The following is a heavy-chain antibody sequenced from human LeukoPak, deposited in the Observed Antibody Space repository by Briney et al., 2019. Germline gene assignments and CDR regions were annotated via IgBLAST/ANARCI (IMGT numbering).Heavy chain of an antibody. CDR3: ARDNGLGYFDY. Sequence: GGSLRLSCAASGFTFSSYGMHWVRQAPGKGLEWVAVISYDGSNKYYADSVKGRFTISRDNSKNTLYLQMNSLRAEDTAVYYCARDNGLGYFDYWGRGTLVTVSS. D-gene: IGHD2-8*01. CDR2: ISYDGSNK. J-gene: IGHJ4*02. V-gene: IGHV3-30*03. CDR1: GFTFSSYG.